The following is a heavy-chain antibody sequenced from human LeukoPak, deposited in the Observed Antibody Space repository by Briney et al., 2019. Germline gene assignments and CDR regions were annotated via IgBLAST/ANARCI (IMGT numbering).Heavy chain of an antibody. D-gene: IGHD3-10*01. CDR1: GFTFSKYW. Sequence: PGGSLRLSCAASGFTFSKYWMHWVRQAPGKGLEWVSVISGSGGNTDHADSVKGRFTISRDNSKNTLFLQMNTLRAEDTAIYYCAKENTYASGSAHFDFWGQGTLVTVSS. V-gene: IGHV3-23*01. J-gene: IGHJ4*02. CDR2: ISGSGGNT. CDR3: AKENTYASGSAHFDF.